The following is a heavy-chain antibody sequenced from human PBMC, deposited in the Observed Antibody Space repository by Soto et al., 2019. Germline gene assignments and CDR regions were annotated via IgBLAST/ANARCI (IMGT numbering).Heavy chain of an antibody. J-gene: IGHJ3*02. CDR1: GFTFSSYW. D-gene: IGHD3-3*01. V-gene: IGHV3-7*01. CDR2: IKQDGSEK. CDR3: ARGSKLRFLEWADAFDI. Sequence: GGSLRLSCAASGFTFSSYWMSWVRQAPGKGLEWVANIKQDGSEKYYVDSVKGRFTISRDNAKNSLYLQMNSLRAEDTAVYYCARGSKLRFLEWADAFDIWGQGTMVTVSS.